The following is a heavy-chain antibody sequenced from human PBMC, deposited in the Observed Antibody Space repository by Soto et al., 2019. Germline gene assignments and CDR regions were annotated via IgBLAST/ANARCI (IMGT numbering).Heavy chain of an antibody. J-gene: IGHJ6*03. Sequence: HSETLPLTCTVSGGSISSYYWSWIRQPPGKGLEWIGYIYYSGSTNYNPSLKSRVTISVDTSKNQFSLKLSSVTAADTAVYYCARDRNFWSGSYYCYMDVWCKGTTVTGSS. D-gene: IGHD3-3*01. V-gene: IGHV4-59*01. CDR2: IYYSGST. CDR3: ARDRNFWSGSYYCYMDV. CDR1: GGSISSYY.